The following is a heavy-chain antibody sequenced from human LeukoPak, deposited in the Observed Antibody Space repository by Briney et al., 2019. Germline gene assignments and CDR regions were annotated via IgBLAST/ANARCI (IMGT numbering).Heavy chain of an antibody. J-gene: IGHJ4*02. Sequence: SQTLSLTCSVSGGSITSGDYYWSWIRQSPGKGLEWIGYIYYTGSTYYNPSLKSRVTLSIDMSKNQFSLKVSSVIAADTAVYYRARVRYLHYFDYWGQGTLVTVSS. CDR2: IYYTGST. V-gene: IGHV4-30-4*01. D-gene: IGHD2-15*01. CDR1: GGSITSGDYY. CDR3: ARVRYLHYFDY.